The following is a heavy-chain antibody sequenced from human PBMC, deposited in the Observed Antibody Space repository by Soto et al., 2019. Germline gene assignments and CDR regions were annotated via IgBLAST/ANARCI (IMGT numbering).Heavy chain of an antibody. V-gene: IGHV3-74*01. J-gene: IGHJ4*02. Sequence: EVQLVESGGGLVQPGGSLRLSCAASGLIFSNYKMHWVRQAPGKGLVWVSRISTDGSITDYADSVKGRFTGSRDNAKNTLYLQMNSLRVDDTAVYYCARDTNGLHYWGQGTLVTVSS. CDR3: ARDTNGLHY. CDR2: ISTDGSIT. D-gene: IGHD2-8*01. CDR1: GLIFSNYK.